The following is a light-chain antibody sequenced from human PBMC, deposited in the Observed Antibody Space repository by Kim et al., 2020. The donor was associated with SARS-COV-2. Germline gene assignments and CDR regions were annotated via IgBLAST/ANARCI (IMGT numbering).Light chain of an antibody. V-gene: IGKV1-27*01. CDR2: AAS. CDR1: QGISNY. CDR3: QKYNSAPPLT. J-gene: IGKJ4*01. Sequence: SVGDRVTITCRASQGISNYLAWYQQKPGKVPKLLIYAASTLQSGVPARFSGSGSGTDFTLTISSLQPEDVATYYCQKYNSAPPLTFGGGTKVDIK.